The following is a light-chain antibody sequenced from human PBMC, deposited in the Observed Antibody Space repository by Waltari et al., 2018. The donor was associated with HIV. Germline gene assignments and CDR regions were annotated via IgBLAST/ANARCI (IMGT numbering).Light chain of an antibody. Sequence: QSALTQPASVSGSPGQSITVSCTGTSSDVGGYNYVSWYQQHPGKATQLKISDVTYRPSGVSNRFSGSKSGNTASLTISGLQAEDEADYYCISYTSSSTLVFGGGTKVTVL. CDR2: DVT. CDR1: SSDVGGYNY. J-gene: IGLJ2*01. V-gene: IGLV2-14*03. CDR3: ISYTSSSTLV.